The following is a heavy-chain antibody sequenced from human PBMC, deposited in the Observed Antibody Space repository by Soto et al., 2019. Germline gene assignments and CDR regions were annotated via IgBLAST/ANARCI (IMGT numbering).Heavy chain of an antibody. V-gene: IGHV1-18*01. Sequence: QVQLVQSGADVKKPGASVKVSCKASGYNFTSYGISWVRQAPGQGHEWMGWISPHNDRTKYARRFQDRVTMTTETPTSTVYMELGSLRSDVTAVYYCARDLYYSSGRYFDHDAFDIWGQGTVVTLSS. CDR2: ISPHNDRT. D-gene: IGHD6-19*01. CDR3: ARDLYYSSGRYFDHDAFDI. CDR1: GYNFTSYG. J-gene: IGHJ3*02.